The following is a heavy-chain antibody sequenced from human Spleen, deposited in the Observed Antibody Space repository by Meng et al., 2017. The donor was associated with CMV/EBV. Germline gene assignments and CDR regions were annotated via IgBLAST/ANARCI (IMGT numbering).Heavy chain of an antibody. D-gene: IGHD3-22*01. CDR2: IYHSGST. J-gene: IGHJ4*02. Sequence: SETLSLTCAVSGGSISSSNWWSWVRQPPGKGLEWIGEIYHSGSTNYNPSLKSRVTISVDKSKNQFSLKLTSVTAADTAVYYCARYRRNYDSSGYYYSYFDYWGQGTLVTVSS. CDR1: GGSISSSNW. CDR3: ARYRRNYDSSGYYYSYFDY. V-gene: IGHV4-4*02.